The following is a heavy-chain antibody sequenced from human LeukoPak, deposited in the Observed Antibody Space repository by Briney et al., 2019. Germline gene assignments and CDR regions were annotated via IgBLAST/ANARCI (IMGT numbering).Heavy chain of an antibody. CDR2: IDPSDSFT. CDR1: GYRFTSYW. V-gene: IGHV5-10-1*01. CDR3: ARFSPPYFSDSSGYSEYFQH. Sequence: GESLRISCKGSGYRFTSYWISWVRQMPGKGLEWMGRIDPSDSFTNYSPSFQGHVTISADKSINTPYLQWSSLKASDTAMYYSARFSPPYFSDSSGYSEYFQHWGQGTLVTVSS. D-gene: IGHD3-22*01. J-gene: IGHJ1*01.